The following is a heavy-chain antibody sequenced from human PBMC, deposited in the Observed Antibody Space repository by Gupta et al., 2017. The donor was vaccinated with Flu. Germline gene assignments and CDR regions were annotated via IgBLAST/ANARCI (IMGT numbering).Heavy chain of an antibody. D-gene: IGHD2-21*02. CDR2: IYSGGST. V-gene: IGHV3-53*04. J-gene: IGHJ4*02. CDR1: GVTVSSNH. Sequence: EVQLVESGGGLVQPGGSLSLSCAPSGVTVSSNHLSWVRQAPGKGLEWVSVIYSGGSTYYADSVKGRFTISRHNSKNTLYLQMNSLRAEDTAVYYCASGPCGGDCYLDYWGQGTLVTVSS. CDR3: ASGPCGGDCYLDY.